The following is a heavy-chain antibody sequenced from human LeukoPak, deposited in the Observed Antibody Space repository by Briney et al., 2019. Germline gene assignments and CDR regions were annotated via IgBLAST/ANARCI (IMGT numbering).Heavy chain of an antibody. V-gene: IGHV4-39*07. CDR2: IYYSGST. Sequence: SETLSLTCTVSGGSISSSSYYWGWIRQPLGTGLEWIGTIYYSGSTYYNPSLKSRVTISVDTSKNQFSLKLSSVTAADTAVYYCARKRSAYYYDAFDIWGQGTMVTVSS. J-gene: IGHJ3*02. CDR1: GGSISSSSYY. D-gene: IGHD3-22*01. CDR3: ARKRSAYYYDAFDI.